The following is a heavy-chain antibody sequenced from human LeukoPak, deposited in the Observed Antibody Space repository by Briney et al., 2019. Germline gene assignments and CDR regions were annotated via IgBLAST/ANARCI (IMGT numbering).Heavy chain of an antibody. CDR2: MYTTGST. J-gene: IGHJ4*02. Sequence: PSETLSLTCTVSGGSISSYYWSWIRQPAGKGLEWIGRMYTTGSTNYNPSLMSRVTMSVDTSKNQFPQKLSTVTAADTAVYYCARWGKYDSIGYYCGFDNGGQGTLVTVPS. V-gene: IGHV4-4*07. D-gene: IGHD3-22*01. CDR3: ARWGKYDSIGYYCGFDN. CDR1: GGSISSYY.